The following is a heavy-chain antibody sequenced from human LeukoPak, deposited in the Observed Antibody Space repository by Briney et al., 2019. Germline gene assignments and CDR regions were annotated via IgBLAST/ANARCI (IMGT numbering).Heavy chain of an antibody. CDR2: ITGSADNT. D-gene: IGHD6-19*01. Sequence: PGGSLRLSCPVSRFSSSTYAMSWVRQAPGEGLEWVSSITGSADNTYYADSVKGRFTISRHNSKNTLYLQMNSLRAEDTLCYYCAREVWLSASHIWGQGTMVTVSS. V-gene: IGHV3-23*01. CDR3: AREVWLSASHI. CDR1: RFSSSTYA. J-gene: IGHJ3*02.